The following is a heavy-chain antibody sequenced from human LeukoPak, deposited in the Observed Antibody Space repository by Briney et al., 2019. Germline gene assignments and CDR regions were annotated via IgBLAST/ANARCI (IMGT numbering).Heavy chain of an antibody. CDR3: ARYPSDQYYFDY. J-gene: IGHJ4*02. CDR1: GFTVSSNY. Sequence: GGSQRLSCAASGFTVSSNYMSWVRQAPGKGLECVSVIYSGGSTYYADSVKGRFTISRDNSKNTLYLQMNSLRAEDTAVYYCARYPSDQYYFDYWGQGTLVTVPS. CDR2: IYSGGST. V-gene: IGHV3-53*01.